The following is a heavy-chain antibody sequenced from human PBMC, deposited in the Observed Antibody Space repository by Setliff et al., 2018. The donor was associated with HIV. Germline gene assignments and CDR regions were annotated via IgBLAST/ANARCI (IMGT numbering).Heavy chain of an antibody. Sequence: LSLTCSVSGASISSYYWSWIRQPPGKGLEWIGYISPTGNTNYNPSLKSRVAISTDTSKNQFSLNVRSVTAADTAVYFCAKSSPSIGYISDHWGQGTLVTVS. D-gene: IGHD5-12*01. CDR2: ISPTGNT. CDR1: GASISSYY. CDR3: AKSSPSIGYISDH. V-gene: IGHV4-59*03. J-gene: IGHJ4*02.